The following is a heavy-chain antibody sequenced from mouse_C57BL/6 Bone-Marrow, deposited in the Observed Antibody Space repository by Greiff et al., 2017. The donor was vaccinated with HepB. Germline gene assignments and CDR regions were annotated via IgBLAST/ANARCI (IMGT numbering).Heavy chain of an antibody. Sequence: QVQLKQSGAELMKPGASVKLSCKATGYTFTGYWIEWVKQRPGHGLEWIGEILPGSGSTNYNEKFKGKATFTADTSSNTAYMQLSSLTTEDSAIYYCARKGYYDYDDAWFAYWGQGTLVTVSA. CDR3: ARKGYYDYDDAWFAY. D-gene: IGHD2-4*01. J-gene: IGHJ3*01. V-gene: IGHV1-9*01. CDR1: GYTFTGYW. CDR2: ILPGSGST.